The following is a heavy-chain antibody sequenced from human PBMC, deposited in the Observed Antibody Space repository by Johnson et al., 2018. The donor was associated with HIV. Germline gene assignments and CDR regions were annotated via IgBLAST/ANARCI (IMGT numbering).Heavy chain of an antibody. J-gene: IGHJ3*02. CDR2: ISSNGGST. CDR1: GFTFSSYA. D-gene: IGHD6-13*01. V-gene: IGHV3-64*01. Sequence: EVQLVESGGGVVQPGRSLRLSCAASGFTFSSYAMHWVRQAPGKGLEYVSAISSNGGSTYYANSVKVRFTISRDNSKNTLYLQMGSLRADDTALYYCAGYSSSWYDAFDIWGQGTMVTVSS. CDR3: AGYSSSWYDAFDI.